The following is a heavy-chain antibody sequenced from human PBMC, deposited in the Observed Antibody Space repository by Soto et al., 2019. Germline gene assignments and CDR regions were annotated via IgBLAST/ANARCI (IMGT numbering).Heavy chain of an antibody. CDR1: GGSFSGYY. V-gene: IGHV4-34*01. CDR2: INHSGST. Sequence: SETLSLTCAVYGGSFSGYYWSWIRQPPGKGLEWIGEINHSGSTNYNPSLKSRVTISVDTSKNQFSLKLSSVTAADTAVYYCAREAAGTRSYDYWGQGTLVTVSS. J-gene: IGHJ4*02. D-gene: IGHD6-13*01. CDR3: AREAAGTRSYDY.